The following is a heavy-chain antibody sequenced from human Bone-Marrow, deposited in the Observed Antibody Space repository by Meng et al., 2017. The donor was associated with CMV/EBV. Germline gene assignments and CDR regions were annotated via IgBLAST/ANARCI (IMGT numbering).Heavy chain of an antibody. Sequence: GGSLRLSCAASGFTFSSYSMNWVRQAPGKGLEWVSVIYSGGSTYYADSVKGRFTISRDNAKNSLYLQMNSLRAEDTAVYYCARFRVVTRYYFDYWGQGTLVTVSS. CDR3: ARFRVVTRYYFDY. CDR2: IYSGGST. J-gene: IGHJ4*02. V-gene: IGHV3-21*01. D-gene: IGHD3-3*01. CDR1: GFTFSSYS.